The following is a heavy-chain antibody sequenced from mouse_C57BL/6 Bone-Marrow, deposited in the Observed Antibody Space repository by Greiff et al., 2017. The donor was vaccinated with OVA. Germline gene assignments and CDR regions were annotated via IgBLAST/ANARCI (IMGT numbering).Heavy chain of an antibody. D-gene: IGHD2-4*01. Sequence: QVQLQQSGAELARPGASVKLSCKASGYTFTSYWITWVKQRPGQGLEWIGDIYPGSGSTNYNEKFKSKATLTVDTSSSTAYMQLSSLTSEDSAVYYCARDYDYDDWYFDVWGTGTTVTVSS. V-gene: IGHV1-55*01. CDR3: ARDYDYDDWYFDV. J-gene: IGHJ1*03. CDR2: IYPGSGST. CDR1: GYTFTSYW.